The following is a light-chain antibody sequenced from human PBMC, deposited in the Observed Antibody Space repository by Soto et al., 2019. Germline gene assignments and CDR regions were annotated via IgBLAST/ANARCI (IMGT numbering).Light chain of an antibody. V-gene: IGKV1-5*03. CDR1: RSISTW. J-gene: IGKJ1*01. CDR3: QQYNDNWT. Sequence: DIQMTQSPSTLSASVGDRVTITCRASRSISTWLAWYQQKPGKATKLLIYKASTLQSGVPSRFSGSGSGTEFTLAISSLQPDDSATYYCQQYNDNWTFGQGTKVEIK. CDR2: KAS.